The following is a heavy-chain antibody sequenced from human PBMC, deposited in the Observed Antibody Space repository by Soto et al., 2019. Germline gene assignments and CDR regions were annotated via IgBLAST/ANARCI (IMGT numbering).Heavy chain of an antibody. V-gene: IGHV3-74*01. CDR2: INSDGSST. D-gene: IGHD3-16*01. CDR1: GFTFSTYW. J-gene: IGHJ4*02. CDR3: ARSYYDYIWGSSGFDY. Sequence: GGSLRLSCAASGFTFSTYWMHWVRQAPGKGLVCVSRINSDGSSTSYADSVKGRFTISRDNSKNTLYLQMGSLRAEDMAVYYCARSYYDYIWGSSGFDYWGQGTLVTVSS.